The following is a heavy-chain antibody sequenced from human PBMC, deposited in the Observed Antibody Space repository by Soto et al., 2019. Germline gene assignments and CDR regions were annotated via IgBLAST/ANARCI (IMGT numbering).Heavy chain of an antibody. V-gene: IGHV3-7*05. Sequence: PGGSLRLSCAASGFDFTNSWMSWIRQAPGKGLEWVANIKGDVSEKYSVDSVKGRFTISRDNAENSLYLQMNSLRAEDTAVYYCVKGGTNFAYWGQGTLVTVSS. D-gene: IGHD1-7*01. J-gene: IGHJ4*02. CDR1: GFDFTNSW. CDR3: VKGGTNFAY. CDR2: IKGDVSEK.